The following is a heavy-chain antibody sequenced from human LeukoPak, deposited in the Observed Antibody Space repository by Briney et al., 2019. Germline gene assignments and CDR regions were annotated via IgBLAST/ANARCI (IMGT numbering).Heavy chain of an antibody. CDR3: ARSGGSCCRFDY. V-gene: IGHV4-38-2*02. D-gene: IGHD2-15*01. CDR2: FYHGGST. J-gene: IGHJ4*02. CDR1: GYSISTGYY. Sequence: KPSETLSLTCTVSGYSISTGYYWDWIRQPPGKGLEWIGTFYHGGSTYYNPSLKSRVTISVDTSKNQFSLKLSSVTAADTAVYYCARSGGSCCRFDYWGQGTLVTVSS.